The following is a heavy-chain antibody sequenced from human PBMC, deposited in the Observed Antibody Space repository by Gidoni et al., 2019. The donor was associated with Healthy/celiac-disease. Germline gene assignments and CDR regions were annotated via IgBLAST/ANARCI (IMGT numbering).Heavy chain of an antibody. D-gene: IGHD6-13*01. CDR3: ARALIRAAAGTTYGFYYYYGMDV. V-gene: IGHV7-4-1*02. J-gene: IGHJ6*02. CDR1: GCTFNSYA. CDR2: SNTNTGNP. Sequence: QVQLAQSGSELKKPRTSVTVSCKPSGCTFNSYAMNWVRQAPGQGLEWMGWSNTNTGNPTYAQVFTGRFVFSLDTSVSTAYLQISSLKAEDTAVYYCARALIRAAAGTTYGFYYYYGMDVWGQGTTVTVSS.